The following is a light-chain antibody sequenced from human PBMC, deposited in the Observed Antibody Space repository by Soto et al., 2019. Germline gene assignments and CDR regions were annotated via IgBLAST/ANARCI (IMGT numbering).Light chain of an antibody. CDR1: SSDVGAYNF. J-gene: IGLJ2*01. Sequence: QSALTQPPSVSGSPGQSVTISRTGTSSDVGAYNFVSWYQQYPGKAPKLIIFDVSARPSGVPDRFSGSKSGNTASLTISGLQADDEADYYCCSYAGTYSPVLGGGTKLTVL. V-gene: IGLV2-11*01. CDR3: CSYAGTYSPV. CDR2: DVS.